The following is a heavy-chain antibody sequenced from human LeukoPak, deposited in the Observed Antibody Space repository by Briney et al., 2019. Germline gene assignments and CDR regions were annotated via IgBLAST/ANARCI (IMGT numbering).Heavy chain of an antibody. CDR3: AKVGYSYGDYYFDY. CDR2: ISWNSGSI. CDR1: GFTFDDYA. J-gene: IGHJ4*02. D-gene: IGHD5-18*01. Sequence: PGGSLRLSCAASGFTFDDYAMHWVRQAPGKGLQWVSGISWNSGSIGYADSVKGRFTISRDNAKNSLYLQMNSLRAEDTALYYCAKVGYSYGDYYFDYWGQGTLVTVSS. V-gene: IGHV3-9*01.